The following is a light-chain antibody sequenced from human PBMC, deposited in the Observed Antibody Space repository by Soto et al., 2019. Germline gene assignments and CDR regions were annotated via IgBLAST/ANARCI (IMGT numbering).Light chain of an antibody. CDR1: QGIRNF. CDR2: AAS. Sequence: DIQMTQSPTSLSASVGDRVTITCQASQGIRNFVAWYQQKPGKAPKLLIYAASTLQSGVPSRFSGSRSGTDFTLTINSLPPEDVATYSCQPYSIVPVFGPGTKVEIK. J-gene: IGKJ3*01. V-gene: IGKV1-27*01. CDR3: QPYSIVPV.